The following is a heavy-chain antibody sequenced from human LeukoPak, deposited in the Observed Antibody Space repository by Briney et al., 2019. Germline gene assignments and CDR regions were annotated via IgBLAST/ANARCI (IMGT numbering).Heavy chain of an antibody. D-gene: IGHD1-26*01. J-gene: IGHJ4*02. Sequence: PGGSLRLSCAASGFTFSSYWMHWVRQAPGKGLVWVSHINTDGSSTNYADSVKGRFTISRDNSKNTLYLQMNSLRAEDTAVYYCARDRAGARAFDYWGQGTLVTVSS. V-gene: IGHV3-74*01. CDR3: ARDRAGARAFDY. CDR2: INTDGSST. CDR1: GFTFSSYW.